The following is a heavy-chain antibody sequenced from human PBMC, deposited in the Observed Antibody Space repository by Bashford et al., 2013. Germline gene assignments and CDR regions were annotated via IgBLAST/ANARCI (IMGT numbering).Heavy chain of an antibody. Sequence: ASVKVSCKASGYTFTSYGISWVRQAPGQGLEWMGWINPNSGGTNYAQKFQGWVTVTRDTSISTAYMELSRLRSDDTAVYYCAISGRNCGGDCYLGGWFDPWGQGTLVTVSS. CDR2: INPNSGGT. V-gene: IGHV1-2*04. J-gene: IGHJ5*02. CDR1: GYTFTSYG. CDR3: AISGRNCGGDCYLGGWFDP. D-gene: IGHD2-21*01.